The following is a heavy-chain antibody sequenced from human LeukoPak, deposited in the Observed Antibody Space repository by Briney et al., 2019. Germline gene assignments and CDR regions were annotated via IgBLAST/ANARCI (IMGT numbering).Heavy chain of an antibody. CDR3: ARAYDSSGYLAYYFDY. CDR1: GGSISSGGYY. Sequence: SETLSLTCTVSGGSISSGGYYWSWIRQHPGKGLEWIGYIYYSGSTYYNPSLKSRVTISVDTSKNQFSLKLSSVTAADTAVYYCARAYDSSGYLAYYFDYWGQGTLVTVSS. D-gene: IGHD3-22*01. V-gene: IGHV4-31*03. CDR2: IYYSGST. J-gene: IGHJ4*02.